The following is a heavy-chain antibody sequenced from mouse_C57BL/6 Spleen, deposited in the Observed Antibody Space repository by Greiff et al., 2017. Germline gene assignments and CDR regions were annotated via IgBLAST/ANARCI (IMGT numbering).Heavy chain of an antibody. J-gene: IGHJ3*01. CDR3: AREGAY. V-gene: IGHV3-6*01. CDR1: GYSITSGYY. CDR2: ISYDGSN. Sequence: EVKLMESGPGLVKPSQSLSLTCSVTGYSITSGYYWNWIRQFPGNKLEWMGYISYDGSNNYNPSLKNRISITRDTSKNQLFLKLNSVTTEDTATYYCAREGAYWGQGTLVTVSA.